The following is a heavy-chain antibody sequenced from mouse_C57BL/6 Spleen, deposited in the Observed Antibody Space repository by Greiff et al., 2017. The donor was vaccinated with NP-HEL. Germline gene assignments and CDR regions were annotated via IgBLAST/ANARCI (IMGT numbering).Heavy chain of an antibody. J-gene: IGHJ4*01. V-gene: IGHV1-64*01. CDR2: IHPNSGST. CDR3: ARKLGDYYAMDY. Sequence: QVQLQQPGAELVKPGASVKLSCKASGYTFTGYWMHWVKQRPGQGLEWIGMIHPNSGSTNYNEKFKSKATLTVDKSSSTAYMQLSSLTSEDSAVYYCARKLGDYYAMDYWGQGTSVTVSS. D-gene: IGHD4-1*01. CDR1: GYTFTGYW.